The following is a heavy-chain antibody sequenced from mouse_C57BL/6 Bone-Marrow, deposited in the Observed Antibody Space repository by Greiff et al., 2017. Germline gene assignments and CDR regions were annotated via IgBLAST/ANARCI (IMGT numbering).Heavy chain of an antibody. CDR3: ARDYGSSYWYFDV. V-gene: IGHV1-85*01. CDR1: GYTFTSYD. D-gene: IGHD1-1*01. Sequence: VQLQQSGPELVKPGASVKLSCKASGYTFTSYDLNWVKQRPGQGLEWIGWIYPRAGSTKYNEKFKGKATLTVDTASSTAYMELHSLTSEDSAVYGCARDYGSSYWYFDVWGTGTTVTVSS. J-gene: IGHJ1*03. CDR2: IYPRAGST.